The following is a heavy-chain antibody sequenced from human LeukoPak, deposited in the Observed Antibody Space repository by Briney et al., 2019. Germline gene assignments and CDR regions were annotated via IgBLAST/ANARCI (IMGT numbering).Heavy chain of an antibody. CDR3: AKRSYDSRHFDY. J-gene: IGHJ4*02. V-gene: IGHV3-23*01. CDR1: GFTFSNYY. Sequence: SGGSLRLSCAASGFTFSNYYMSWVRQAPGKGLEWVSAISGSGGSTYYADSVKGRFTISRDNSKNTLYLQMNSLRAEDTAVYYCAKRSYDSRHFDYWGQGTLVTVSS. D-gene: IGHD3-22*01. CDR2: ISGSGGST.